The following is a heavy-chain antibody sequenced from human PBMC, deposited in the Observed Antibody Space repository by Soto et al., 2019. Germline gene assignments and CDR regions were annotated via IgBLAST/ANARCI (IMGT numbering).Heavy chain of an antibody. CDR1: GYTFTGYY. CDR3: AREREGMSSGGTRYSGSYNYYYYGMDV. J-gene: IGHJ6*02. V-gene: IGHV1-2*04. D-gene: IGHD1-26*01. CDR2: INPNSGGT. Sequence: ASEKVSCKASGYTFTGYYMHWVRQAPGQGLEWMGWINPNSGGTNYAQKFQGWVTMTRDTSISTAYMELSRLRSDDTAVYYCAREREGMSSGGTRYSGSYNYYYYGMDVWGQGTTVTV.